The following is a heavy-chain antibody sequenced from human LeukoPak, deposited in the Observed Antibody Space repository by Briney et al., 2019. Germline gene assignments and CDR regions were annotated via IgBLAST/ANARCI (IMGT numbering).Heavy chain of an antibody. CDR2: IYTSGNT. CDR1: GGSISSYY. V-gene: IGHV4-4*07. J-gene: IGHJ4*02. Sequence: SETLSLTCTVSGGSISSYYWSWIRQPAGKGLEWIEHIYTSGNTNYNPSLKSRVTMSVDTSKNQFSLKLRSVTAADTAVYYCARDGYYFDSSGYYFWGQGTLVTVSS. CDR3: ARDGYYFDSSGYYF. D-gene: IGHD3-22*01.